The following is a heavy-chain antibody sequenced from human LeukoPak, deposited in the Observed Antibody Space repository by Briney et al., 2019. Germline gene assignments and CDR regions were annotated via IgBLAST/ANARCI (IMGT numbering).Heavy chain of an antibody. CDR3: TSNLYCSTSSCYTLDN. J-gene: IGHJ4*02. D-gene: IGHD2-2*02. V-gene: IGHV3-15*01. CDR2: IRSKSERGTT. CDR1: GFTFNNAW. Sequence: GGSLRLSCAASGFTFNNAWMSWVRQAPGKGLEWVGRIRSKSERGTTDYAAPVKGRFTISRDGSTNTVYLHMNSLKIEDTAVYFCTSNLYCSTSSCYTLDNWGQGTLVAVSP.